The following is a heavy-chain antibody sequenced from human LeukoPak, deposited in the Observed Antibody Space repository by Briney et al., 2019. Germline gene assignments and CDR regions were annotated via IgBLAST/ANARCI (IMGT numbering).Heavy chain of an antibody. Sequence: ASVKVSCKASGYTFTSYYISWMRQAPGQGLQWMGRISAYNGQTNYAQKVQGRVTMTTDTSTSTVYMELRSLGSDATAVYYCAWDSGAFEIWGQGTMVTVSS. V-gene: IGHV1-18*01. CDR3: AWDSGAFEI. CDR2: ISAYNGQT. J-gene: IGHJ3*02. CDR1: GYTFTSYY.